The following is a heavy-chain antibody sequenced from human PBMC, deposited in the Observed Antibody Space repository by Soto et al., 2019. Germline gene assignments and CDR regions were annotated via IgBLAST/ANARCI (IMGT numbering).Heavy chain of an antibody. CDR2: INPNSGGT. CDR3: ARESSWSPRRMDV. CDR1: GYTFTGYY. Sequence: ASVKVSCKASGYTFTGYYMHWVRQAPGQGLEWMGWINPNSGGTHYAQRFQGWVTMSRDTSISTAYMELTRLTSDDTAVYYCARESSWSPRRMDVWGQGTTVTVSS. D-gene: IGHD3-10*01. J-gene: IGHJ6*02. V-gene: IGHV1-2*04.